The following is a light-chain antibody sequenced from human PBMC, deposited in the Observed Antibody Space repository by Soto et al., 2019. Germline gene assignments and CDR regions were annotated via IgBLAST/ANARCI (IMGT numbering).Light chain of an antibody. CDR2: DAS. J-gene: IGKJ1*01. CDR1: QSVSSY. V-gene: IGKV3-11*01. Sequence: EIVLTQSPATLSLSPGERATLSCRASQSVSSYLAWYQQKPGQAPRLLIYDASNRATGIPAKFSGSGFGTDFTLTITSLEPEDVAVYYCQLRQAFSQGTKVDIK. CDR3: QLRQA.